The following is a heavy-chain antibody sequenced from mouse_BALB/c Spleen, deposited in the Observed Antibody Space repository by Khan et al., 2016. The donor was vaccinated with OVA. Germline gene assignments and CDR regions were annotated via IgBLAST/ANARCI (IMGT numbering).Heavy chain of an antibody. CDR2: VNPSNGGT. J-gene: IGHJ3*01. Sequence: EVQLQESGPDLVKPGASVKISCKASGYSFTAYYMHWVKESHGKTLECIGRVNPSNGGTTYNQKFRGKAILTVNKSSSTAYMELRSLTSEDSAVHYCVRGYEVLTYWGQGTLVTFSA. CDR3: VRGYEVLTY. CDR1: GYSFTAYY. D-gene: IGHD2-14*01. V-gene: IGHV1-18*01.